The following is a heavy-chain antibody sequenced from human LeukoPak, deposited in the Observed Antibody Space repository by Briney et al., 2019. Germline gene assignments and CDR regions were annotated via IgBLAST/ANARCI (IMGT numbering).Heavy chain of an antibody. D-gene: IGHD5-18*01. Sequence: GGSLRLSCAASGFTFSSYSMNWVRQAPGKGLEWVSYISSSSSTIYYADSVKGRFTISRDNAKNSLYLQMNSLRAEDTAVYYCARRHTAMVGYWGQGTLVTVSS. J-gene: IGHJ4*02. CDR1: GFTFSSYS. V-gene: IGHV3-48*01. CDR2: ISSSSSTI. CDR3: ARRHTAMVGY.